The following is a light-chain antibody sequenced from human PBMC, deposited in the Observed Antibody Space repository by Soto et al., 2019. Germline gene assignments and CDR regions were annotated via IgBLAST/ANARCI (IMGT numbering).Light chain of an antibody. Sequence: DIVMTQSPDSLAVSLGERATINCKSSQSVLYSSNNKNYLAWYQQKPGQPPKLLIYWASTRESGVPDRFSGSGSGTDFTLTISSLQAEDVAVYYCQQTRRTFGQGTKVEIK. CDR2: WAS. CDR1: QSVLYSSNNKNY. J-gene: IGKJ1*01. CDR3: QQTRRT. V-gene: IGKV4-1*01.